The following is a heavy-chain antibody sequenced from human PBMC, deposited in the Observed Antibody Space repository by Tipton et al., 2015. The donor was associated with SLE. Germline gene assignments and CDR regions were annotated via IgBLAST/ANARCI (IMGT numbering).Heavy chain of an antibody. D-gene: IGHD1-26*01. Sequence: TLSLTCTVSGGYIYRSGYYWSWIRQHPGKGLEWIGYIYDSGSTHYNPSLRSRVTISIDKSQGQFSLKVSSVTAADTAVYFCARSVWVNQRAYGMDVWGQGTTVIVSS. V-gene: IGHV4-31*03. J-gene: IGHJ6*02. CDR2: IYDSGST. CDR3: ARSVWVNQRAYGMDV. CDR1: GGYIYRSGYY.